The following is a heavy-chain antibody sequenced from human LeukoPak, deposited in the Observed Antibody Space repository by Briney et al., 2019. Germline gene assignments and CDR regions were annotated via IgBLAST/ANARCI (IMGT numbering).Heavy chain of an antibody. J-gene: IGHJ4*02. CDR1: GFTFSHYY. Sequence: GGSLRLSCVTSGFTFSHYYMTWIRQAPGKGLEWVSYISGTGNNKYYADSVKGRFTISRDNAQNSLYLQMSSLRAEDTAMYYCARGGYYYDSSGYYLFDYWGQGTLVTVSS. CDR2: ISGTGNNK. V-gene: IGHV3-11*01. D-gene: IGHD3-22*01. CDR3: ARGGYYYDSSGYYLFDY.